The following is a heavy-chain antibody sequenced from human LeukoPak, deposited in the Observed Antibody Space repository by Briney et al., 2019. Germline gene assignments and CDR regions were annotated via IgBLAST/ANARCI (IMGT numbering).Heavy chain of an antibody. CDR2: ISGSGGST. J-gene: IGHJ4*02. D-gene: IGHD1-26*01. CDR1: GFTFSNYA. CDR3: ARVKSGSSLLPYYFDY. Sequence: GGSLRLSCAASGFTFSNYAMSWVRQAPGKGLEWVSTISGSGGSTYYADSVKGRFTISRDNSKNTLYLQMNSLRAEDTAVYYCARVKSGSSLLPYYFDYWGQGTLVTVSS. V-gene: IGHV3-23*01.